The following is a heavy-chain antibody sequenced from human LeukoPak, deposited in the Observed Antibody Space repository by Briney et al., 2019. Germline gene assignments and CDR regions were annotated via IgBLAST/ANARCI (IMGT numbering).Heavy chain of an antibody. CDR2: IYSGGST. CDR3: ARDRGIDYYYYGMDV. D-gene: IGHD3-10*01. Sequence: GGSLRLSCAASGFTVSSNYMSWVRQAPGKGLEWVSVIYSGGSTYYADSVKGRFTISRDNSKNTLYLQMNSLRAEDTAVYYCARDRGIDYYYYGMDVWGQGTTVTVSS. V-gene: IGHV3-66*01. CDR1: GFTVSSNY. J-gene: IGHJ6*02.